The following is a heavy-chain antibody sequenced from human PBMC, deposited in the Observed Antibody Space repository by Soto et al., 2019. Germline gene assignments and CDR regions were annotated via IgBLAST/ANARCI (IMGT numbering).Heavy chain of an antibody. J-gene: IGHJ3*01. CDR3: VREDKGWYSPGSFDF. CDR2: ISGSGDSA. CDR1: GSTFSNDA. Sequence: GGSLRLSCAASGSTFSNDAMNWVRQAPGKGLEWVSVISGSGDSAYNADSVQGRFTISRDNSKNTLYLQMNSLRAEDTAIYYCVREDKGWYSPGSFDFWGRGTMVTVSS. V-gene: IGHV3-23*01. D-gene: IGHD6-19*01.